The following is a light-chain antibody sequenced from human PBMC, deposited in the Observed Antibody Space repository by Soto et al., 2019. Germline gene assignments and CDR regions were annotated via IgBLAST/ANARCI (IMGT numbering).Light chain of an antibody. CDR3: KQYDTWWT. J-gene: IGKJ5*01. V-gene: IGKV3-15*01. CDR1: QSISYN. CDR2: AAS. Sequence: EIVLAQSPSTLSVSPGEGATLSCRASQSISYNLAWYQQKPGQAPRLLIYAASSRATGIPARFSGSGSGTEFTLSISSLTSEEFALYYCKQYDTWWTVGQGKRREIK.